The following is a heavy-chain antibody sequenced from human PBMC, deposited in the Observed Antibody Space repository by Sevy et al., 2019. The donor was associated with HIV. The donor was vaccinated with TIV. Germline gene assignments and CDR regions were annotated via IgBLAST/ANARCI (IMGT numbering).Heavy chain of an antibody. CDR1: GFTFNTFG. D-gene: IGHD3-22*01. J-gene: IGHJ6*02. CDR2: IWYDGSNT. V-gene: IGHV3-30*02. Sequence: GGSLRLSCAASGFTFNTFGMHWVRQAPGKGLEWVAEIWYDGSNTYYEESVKGRFTVSRDNSKNTLLLQMNSLRADDTAGDYCAKEGHYYYVSSGYYGMDVWGQGTTVTVSS. CDR3: AKEGHYYYVSSGYYGMDV.